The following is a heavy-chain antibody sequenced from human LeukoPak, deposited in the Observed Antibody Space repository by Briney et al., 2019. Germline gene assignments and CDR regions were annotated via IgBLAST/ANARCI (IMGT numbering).Heavy chain of an antibody. CDR2: ISYDGSNK. CDR1: GFTFSSYA. D-gene: IGHD2-15*01. J-gene: IGHJ6*02. Sequence: PGGSLRLSCAASGFTFSSYAMHWVRQAPGKGLEWVAVISYDGSNKYYADSVKGRFTISRDNSKNTLYLQMNSLRAEDTAVYYCARSWPGGPSRYYYGMDVWGQGTTVTVSS. V-gene: IGHV3-30-3*01. CDR3: ARSWPGGPSRYYYGMDV.